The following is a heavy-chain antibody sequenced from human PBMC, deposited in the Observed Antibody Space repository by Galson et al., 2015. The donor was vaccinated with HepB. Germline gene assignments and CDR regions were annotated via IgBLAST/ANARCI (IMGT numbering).Heavy chain of an antibody. CDR3: ARDYDYVLGSYQTAGY. Sequence: SVKVSCKASGYTFTGYSMHWVRQAPGQGLEWMGWINPNSGGTNCAQKFQGRVTMTRDTSIRTAYMELSRMRSDDTAVYYCARDYDYVLGSYQTAGYWGQGTLVTVSS. V-gene: IGHV1-2*02. J-gene: IGHJ4*02. CDR2: INPNSGGT. CDR1: GYTFTGYS. D-gene: IGHD3-16*02.